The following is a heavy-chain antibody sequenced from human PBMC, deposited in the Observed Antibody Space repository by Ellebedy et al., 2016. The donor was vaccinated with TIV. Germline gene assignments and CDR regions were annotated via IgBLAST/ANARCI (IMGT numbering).Heavy chain of an antibody. CDR1: GGSISSGDYY. D-gene: IGHD6-19*01. J-gene: IGHJ2*01. CDR3: ARDSSLGRSGWFDYWYLDL. CDR2: IYYSGST. Sequence: SETLSLTXTVSGGSISSGDYYWSWIRQPPGKGLEWIGYIYYSGSTYYNPSLKSRVTISVDTSKNQFSLKLSSVTAADTAVYYCARDSSLGRSGWFDYWYLDLWGRGTLVTVSS. V-gene: IGHV4-30-4*01.